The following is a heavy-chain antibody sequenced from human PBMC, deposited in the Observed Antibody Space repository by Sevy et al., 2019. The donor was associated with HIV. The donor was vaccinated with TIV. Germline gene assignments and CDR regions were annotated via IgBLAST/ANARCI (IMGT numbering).Heavy chain of an antibody. CDR1: GFTFRSYS. Sequence: GGSLRLSCAASGFTFRSYSMNWVRQAPGRGLEWVSSITSSSSFIFYAGPVKGRFIISRDNAKNSLFLQMNSLRAEDTAVYYCARPTSGLSEYEPLDNARFYGMDVWGQGTTVTVSS. J-gene: IGHJ6*02. D-gene: IGHD1-20*01. CDR3: ARPTSGLSEYEPLDNARFYGMDV. CDR2: ITSSSSFI. V-gene: IGHV3-21*01.